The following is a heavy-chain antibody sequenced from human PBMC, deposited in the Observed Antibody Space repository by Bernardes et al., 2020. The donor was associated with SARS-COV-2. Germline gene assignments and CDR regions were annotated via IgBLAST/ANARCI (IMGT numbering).Heavy chain of an antibody. V-gene: IGHV3-23*01. CDR1: GFTFSSYA. J-gene: IGHJ4*02. Sequence: GGSLRLSCAASGFTFSSYAMTWVRQAPGKGLEWVSTISNRGDTTFYADSVKGRFTISRDNSRNTLYLQMNSLGAEDTAVYYCAKEKYSLLPLDYWGQGTLVTVSS. CDR2: ISNRGDTT. D-gene: IGHD2-15*01. CDR3: AKEKYSLLPLDY.